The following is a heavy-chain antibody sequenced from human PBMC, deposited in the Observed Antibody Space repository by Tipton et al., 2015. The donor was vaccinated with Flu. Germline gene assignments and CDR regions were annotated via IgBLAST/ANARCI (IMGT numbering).Heavy chain of an antibody. CDR3: AREGTILILKAWLDP. Sequence: LRLSCSVSGDSISSGDYHWSWLRQAPGKGLEWIGYIYNSDTTYYNPSLKSRVTISADTSKNQFSLKLISVTAADAAVYYCAREGTILILKAWLDPWGQGTLVTVSS. CDR2: IYNSDTT. J-gene: IGHJ5*02. D-gene: IGHD3-9*01. CDR1: GDSISSGDYH. V-gene: IGHV4-30-4*01.